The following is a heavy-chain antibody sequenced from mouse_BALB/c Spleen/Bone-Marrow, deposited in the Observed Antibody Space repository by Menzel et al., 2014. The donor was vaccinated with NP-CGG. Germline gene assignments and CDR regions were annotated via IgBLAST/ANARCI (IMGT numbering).Heavy chain of an antibody. Sequence: VQLQQSGAELVMPGASVKMSCKASGYTFTDYWMHWVKQRPGQGLEWIGAIDTSDSYTSYNQKFKGKATLTVDESSSTACMQLSSLTSEDSAVYYCARTGYDYYFDYWGQGTTLTVSS. V-gene: IGHV1-69*01. D-gene: IGHD2-4*01. CDR3: ARTGYDYYFDY. J-gene: IGHJ2*01. CDR1: GYTFTDYW. CDR2: IDTSDSYT.